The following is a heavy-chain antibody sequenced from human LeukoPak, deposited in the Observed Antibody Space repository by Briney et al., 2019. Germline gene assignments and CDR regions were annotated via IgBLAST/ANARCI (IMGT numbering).Heavy chain of an antibody. CDR2: ISGSGSST. V-gene: IGHV3-23*01. CDR1: GFTFSSYA. J-gene: IGHJ4*02. Sequence: PGGSLRLSCAASGFTFSSYAMSRVRQAPGKGLEWVSVISGSGSSTNYADSVKGRFTISRDNSKNTLYLQMNSLRAEDTAVYYCAKDPLPSAVTTRTGPDYWGQGTLVTVSS. D-gene: IGHD4-17*01. CDR3: AKDPLPSAVTTRTGPDY.